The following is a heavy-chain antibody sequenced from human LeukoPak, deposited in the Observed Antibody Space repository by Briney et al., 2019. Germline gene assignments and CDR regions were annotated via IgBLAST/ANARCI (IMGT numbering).Heavy chain of an antibody. CDR3: AKQAVGSWYYYDSSGYYYFDY. J-gene: IGHJ4*02. V-gene: IGHV3-23*01. CDR2: ISGSGGST. D-gene: IGHD3-22*01. Sequence: PGGSLRLSCAASGFTFSSYAMHWVRQAPGKGLEWVSAISGSGGSTYYADSVKGRFTISRDNSKNTLYLQMNSLRAEDTAVYYCAKQAVGSWYYYDSSGYYYFDYWGQGTLVTVSS. CDR1: GFTFSSYA.